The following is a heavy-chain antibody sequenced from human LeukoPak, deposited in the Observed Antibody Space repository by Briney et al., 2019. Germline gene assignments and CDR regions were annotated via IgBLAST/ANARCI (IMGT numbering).Heavy chain of an antibody. J-gene: IGHJ3*02. Sequence: SETLSLTCTVSGGSISSSSYYWGWIRQPPGKGLAWIGSIYYSGSTYYNLSLKSRVTISVDTSKNQFSLKLSSVTAADTAVYYCAILNLGMAFDIWGQGRMVTVSS. CDR1: GGSISSSSYY. CDR2: IYYSGST. D-gene: IGHD3-10*01. CDR3: AILNLGMAFDI. V-gene: IGHV4-39*01.